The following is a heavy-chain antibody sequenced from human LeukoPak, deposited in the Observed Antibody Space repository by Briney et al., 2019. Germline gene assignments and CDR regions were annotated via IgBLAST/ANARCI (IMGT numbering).Heavy chain of an antibody. J-gene: IGHJ4*02. V-gene: IGHV4-31*03. CDR1: GGSISSGGYY. D-gene: IGHD3-22*01. CDR3: AKYYYDSSGYSPFDY. Sequence: SETLSLTCTVSGGSISSGGYYWSWIRQHPGKGLEWIGYIYYSGSTYYNPSLKSRVTISVDTSKNQFSLKLSSVTAADTAVYYWAKYYYDSSGYSPFDYGGQGTLVTVSS. CDR2: IYYSGST.